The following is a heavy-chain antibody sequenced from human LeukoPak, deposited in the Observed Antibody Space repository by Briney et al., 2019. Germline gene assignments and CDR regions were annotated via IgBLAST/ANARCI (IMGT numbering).Heavy chain of an antibody. CDR2: ISLAGTYI. Sequence: GGSLRLSCAASELSFKTYSMNWLRQSPGKGLEWVASISLAGTYIDYADSVKGRFTISRDNGNNSLFLEMTSLRADDTAVYYCARGTPTTRDFDYWGQGTLVTVSS. D-gene: IGHD4-11*01. J-gene: IGHJ4*02. CDR1: ELSFKTYS. CDR3: ARGTPTTRDFDY. V-gene: IGHV3-21*01.